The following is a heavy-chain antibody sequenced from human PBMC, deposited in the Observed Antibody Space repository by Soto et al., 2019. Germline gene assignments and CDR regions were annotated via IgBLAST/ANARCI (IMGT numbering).Heavy chain of an antibody. CDR3: ARESSQGWLQHSEVNWFDP. Sequence: PSETLSLTCTVSGGSISSYYWSWIRQPPGKGLEWIGYIYYSGSTNYNPSLKSRVTISVDTSKNQFSLKLSSVTAADTAVYYCARESSQGWLQHSEVNWFDPWGQGTLVTVS. J-gene: IGHJ5*02. D-gene: IGHD5-12*01. V-gene: IGHV4-59*01. CDR1: GGSISSYY. CDR2: IYYSGST.